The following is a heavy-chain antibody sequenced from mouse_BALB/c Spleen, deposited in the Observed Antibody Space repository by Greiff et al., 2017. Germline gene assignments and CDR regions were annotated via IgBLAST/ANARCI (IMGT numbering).Heavy chain of an antibody. D-gene: IGHD1-2*01. J-gene: IGHJ4*01. CDR1: GFTFSSYA. CDR2: ISSGGSYT. V-gene: IGHV5-9-4*01. CDR3: ARDRDYGYDAMDY. Sequence: EVMLVESGGGLVKPGGSLKLSCAASGFTFSSYAMSWVRQSPEKRLEWVAEISSGGSYTYYPDTVTGRFTISRDNAKNTLYLEMSSLRSEDTAMYYCARDRDYGYDAMDYWGQGTSVTVSS.